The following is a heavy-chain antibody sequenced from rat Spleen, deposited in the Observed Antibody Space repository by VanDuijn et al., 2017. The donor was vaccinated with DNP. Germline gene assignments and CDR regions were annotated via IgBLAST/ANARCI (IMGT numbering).Heavy chain of an antibody. V-gene: IGHV5-31*01. Sequence: EVQLVESDGGLVQPGRSLKLSCAASGFTFSSNWLNWIRQAPGKGLEWVASISNAGDHTYYSDSVKGRFSLSRDNAKSTLYLQMDSLRSEDTATYYCVGGGPEYWGQGVMVTVSS. CDR1: GFTFSSNW. J-gene: IGHJ2*01. CDR3: VGGGPEY. CDR2: ISNAGDHT.